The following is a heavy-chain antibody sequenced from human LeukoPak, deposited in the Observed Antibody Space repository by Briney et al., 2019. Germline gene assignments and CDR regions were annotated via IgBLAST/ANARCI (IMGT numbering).Heavy chain of an antibody. CDR1: GFTFSSYD. J-gene: IGHJ4*02. CDR3: ARGALGFDY. Sequence: QPAGTLRLSCEASGFTFSSYDIQWVRQATGKGLEWVSSIGTAGDTYYAGSVKGRFTLSRENAKKSSYLQMNNLGAGGTAVYYCARGALGFDYWGQGSLVTVSS. V-gene: IGHV3-13*04. CDR2: IGTAGDT.